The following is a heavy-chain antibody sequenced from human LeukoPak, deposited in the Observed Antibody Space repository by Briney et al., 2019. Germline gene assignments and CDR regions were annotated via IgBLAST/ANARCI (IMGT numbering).Heavy chain of an antibody. CDR3: ARAPWLLPFDY. CDR2: ISSSSSYI. J-gene: IGHJ4*02. Sequence: PGGSLRLSCAASGFTFSSYSMNWVRQAPGKGLEWVSSISSSSSYIYYADSVKGRFTISRDNAKNSPYLQMNSLRAEDTVVYYCARAPWLLPFDYWGQGTLVTVSS. D-gene: IGHD3-22*01. V-gene: IGHV3-21*01. CDR1: GFTFSSYS.